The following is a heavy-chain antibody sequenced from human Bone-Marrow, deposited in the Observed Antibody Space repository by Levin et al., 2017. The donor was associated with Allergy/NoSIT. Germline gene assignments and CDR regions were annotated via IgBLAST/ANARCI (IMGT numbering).Heavy chain of an antibody. CDR2: IYYSGST. CDR1: GGSISSYY. J-gene: IGHJ3*02. Sequence: SETLSLTCTVSGGSISSYYWSWIRQPPGKGLEWIGYIYYSGSTNYNPSLKSRVTISVDTSKNQFSLKLSSVTAADTAVYYCASGNYGGNSADAFDIWGQGTMVTVSS. D-gene: IGHD4-23*01. V-gene: IGHV4-59*01. CDR3: ASGNYGGNSADAFDI.